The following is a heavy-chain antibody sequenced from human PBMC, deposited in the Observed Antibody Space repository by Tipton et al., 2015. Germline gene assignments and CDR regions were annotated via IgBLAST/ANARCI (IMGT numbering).Heavy chain of an antibody. Sequence: SLRLSCAASGFTFTGYTMNWVRQTPEKGLEWVSYINRRGDIMYYADSVKGRFTISRDNAKNTLYLQMNSLSAEDAALYYCVRFPRIGGPTEGYWGQGTLVTVSS. CDR1: GFTFTGYT. D-gene: IGHD1-26*01. CDR3: VRFPRIGGPTEGY. V-gene: IGHV3-48*04. J-gene: IGHJ4*02. CDR2: INRRGDIM.